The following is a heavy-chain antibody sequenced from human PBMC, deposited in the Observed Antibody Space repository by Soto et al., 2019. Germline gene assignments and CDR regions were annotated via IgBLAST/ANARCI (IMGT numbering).Heavy chain of an antibody. D-gene: IGHD3-3*01. J-gene: IGHJ4*02. V-gene: IGHV3-11*01. CDR3: ARDPGVVIIEYFDY. CDR2: ISSSGSTI. CDR1: GFTFSDYY. Sequence: LSLSCAASGFTFSDYYMSWIRQAPGKGLEWVSYISSSGSTIYYADSVKGRFTISRDNAKNSLYLQMNSLRAEDTAVYYCARDPGVVIIEYFDYWGQGTLVTVS.